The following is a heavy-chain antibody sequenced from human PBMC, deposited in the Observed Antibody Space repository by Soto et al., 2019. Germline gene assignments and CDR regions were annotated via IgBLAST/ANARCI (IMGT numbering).Heavy chain of an antibody. CDR2: SRDKARSYST. J-gene: IGHJ6*02. Sequence: DVHLVESGGGLVQPGGSVRLSCAASGFSFSDHYIDWFRQAPGKGLEWVGSSRDKARSYSTEYAASVKGRFTISRDDSKNSLYLQMNSLNTDDTAVYFCALGSQVNYYYYSGMDIWGQGTTVTVSS. V-gene: IGHV3-72*01. CDR3: ALGSQVNYYYYSGMDI. CDR1: GFSFSDHY. D-gene: IGHD3-10*01.